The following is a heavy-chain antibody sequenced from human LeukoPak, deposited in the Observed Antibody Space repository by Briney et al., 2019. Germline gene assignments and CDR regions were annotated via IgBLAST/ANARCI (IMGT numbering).Heavy chain of an antibody. Sequence: SETLSLTCAVYGGSFSGYYWSWIRQPPGKGLEWIGEINHSGSTNYNPSLKSRVTISVDTSKNQFSLKLSSATAADTAVYYCARGLGYCSSTSCFRGYYFDYWGQGTLVTVSS. CDR2: INHSGST. CDR1: GGSFSGYY. D-gene: IGHD2-2*01. J-gene: IGHJ4*02. V-gene: IGHV4-34*01. CDR3: ARGLGYCSSTSCFRGYYFDY.